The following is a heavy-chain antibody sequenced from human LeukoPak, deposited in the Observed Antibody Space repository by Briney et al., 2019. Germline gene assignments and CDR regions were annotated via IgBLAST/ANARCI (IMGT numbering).Heavy chain of an antibody. CDR1: GGSISSGGYY. D-gene: IGHD1-14*01. CDR2: IYHSGST. CDR3: ARDKRANNGKGDDY. Sequence: IPSETLSLTCTVSGGSISSGGYYWSWIRQPPGKGLEWIGYIYHSGSTYYNPSLKSRVTISVDRSKNQFSLKLSSVTAADTAVYYCARDKRANNGKGDDYWGQGTLVTVSS. J-gene: IGHJ4*02. V-gene: IGHV4-30-2*01.